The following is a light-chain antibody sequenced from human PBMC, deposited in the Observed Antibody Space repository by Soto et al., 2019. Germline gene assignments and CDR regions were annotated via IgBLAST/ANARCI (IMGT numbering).Light chain of an antibody. CDR1: KTEVDGYDY. CDR2: DVY. Sequence: LTRPVSGTRSGGQGSAISRKGVKTEVDGYDYVSWYQQHPGQAPQLIIYDVYNRPSGVSHRFSGSKSGDTASLTISVLQAADEAEYYCTSYTCRNPFYAFRTGTKVTVL. V-gene: IGLV2-14*03. J-gene: IGLJ1*01. CDR3: TSYTCRNPFYA.